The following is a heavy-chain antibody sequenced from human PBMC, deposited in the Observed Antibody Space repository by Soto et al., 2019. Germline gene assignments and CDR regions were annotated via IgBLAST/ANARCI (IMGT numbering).Heavy chain of an antibody. Sequence: SETLSLTCTVSGGSVTNSSYYWGWIRQSPGKGLEWIGSVYYRGRSYSKSSVKSRVTISVDTSKNRFSLSLNSVTASDTAVYFCVSQRTTVPTQAYFAYWGPGALATVSS. CDR3: VSQRTTVPTQAYFAY. CDR2: VYYRGRS. CDR1: GGSVTNSSYY. D-gene: IGHD4-17*01. J-gene: IGHJ4*02. V-gene: IGHV4-39*01.